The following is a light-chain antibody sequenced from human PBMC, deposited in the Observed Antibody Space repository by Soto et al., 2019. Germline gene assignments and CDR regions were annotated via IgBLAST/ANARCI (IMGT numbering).Light chain of an antibody. CDR2: HIS. V-gene: IGKV2-24*01. Sequence: DIVVTQTPLSSPVTLGQPASISCRSSESLVHSDGTTYLSWFQQRPGQPPRLLIYHISNRFSGGLDIXSGSGAGTDFTLKISRVEDEDVGVYYCMQAKQFPYTFGQGTKLEIK. J-gene: IGKJ2*01. CDR3: MQAKQFPYT. CDR1: ESLVHSDGTTY.